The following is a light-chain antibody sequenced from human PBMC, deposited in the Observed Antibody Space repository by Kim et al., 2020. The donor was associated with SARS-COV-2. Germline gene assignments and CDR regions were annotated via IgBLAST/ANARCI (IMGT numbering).Light chain of an antibody. CDR3: QQYGSS. Sequence: LSLSPGERATLSCRTSQSVSSSYLAWYHQKPGQAPRLLIYGAASRATGIPDRFSGSGSGTNFTLTISRLEPEDFAVYFCQQYGSSFGQGTKLEI. V-gene: IGKV3-20*01. CDR1: QSVSSSY. J-gene: IGKJ2*01. CDR2: GAA.